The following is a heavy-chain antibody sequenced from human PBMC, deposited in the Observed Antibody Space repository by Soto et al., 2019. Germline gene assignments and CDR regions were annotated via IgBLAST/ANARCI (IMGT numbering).Heavy chain of an antibody. D-gene: IGHD6-6*01. J-gene: IGHJ6*02. CDR1: GLHFSIYT. CDR3: AKVAGRHYAMDV. Sequence: GGPLRLCCAAAGLHFSIYTLHWVRQAPGKGLEWVALISYDGHNEYYADSVKGRFTISRDNSKNTLYLQMDSLRPEDTAVYYCAKVAGRHYAMDVWGQGTTVTVSS. CDR2: ISYDGHNE. V-gene: IGHV3-30-3*01.